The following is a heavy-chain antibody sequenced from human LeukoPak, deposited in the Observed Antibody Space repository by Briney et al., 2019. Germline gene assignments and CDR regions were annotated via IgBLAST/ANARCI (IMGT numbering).Heavy chain of an antibody. CDR2: IYHSGST. CDR3: ARAGVLLWFGEPLGAFDI. D-gene: IGHD3-10*01. CDR1: GYSLSSGYY. V-gene: IGHV4-38-2*02. Sequence: SETLSLTCTVSGYSLSSGYYWGWIRQPPGKGLEWIGSIYHSGSTYYNPSLKSRVTISVDTSKNQFSLKLSSVTAADTVVYYCARAGVLLWFGEPLGAFDIWGQGTMVTVSS. J-gene: IGHJ3*02.